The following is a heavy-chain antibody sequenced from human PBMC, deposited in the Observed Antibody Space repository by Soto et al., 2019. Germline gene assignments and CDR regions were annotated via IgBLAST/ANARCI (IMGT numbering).Heavy chain of an antibody. V-gene: IGHV3-48*01. D-gene: IGHD4-17*01. CDR1: GFTFSSYS. CDR2: ISSSSSTI. CDR3: ARDSPGDYEPPNFDY. J-gene: IGHJ4*02. Sequence: EVQLVESGGGLVQPGGSLRLSCAASGFTFSSYSMNWVRQAPGKGLEWVSYISSSSSTIYYADSVKGRFTISRDNAKNSLYLQMNSLRAEDTAVYYCARDSPGDYEPPNFDYWGQGTLVTVSS.